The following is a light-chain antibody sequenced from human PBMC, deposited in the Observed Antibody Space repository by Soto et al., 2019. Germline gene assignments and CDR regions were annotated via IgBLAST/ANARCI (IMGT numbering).Light chain of an antibody. J-gene: IGKJ1*01. CDR1: QIMSIW. V-gene: IGKV1-5*01. Sequence: IQRTHSPSTLSAKEIYRGTMTCLASQIMSIWLAFYQQKPGKAPKLLIYDVSTLGSGVPSRFSGSGSGTDFTLAISSLQPDDCATYYYQQYNSFPWTFG. CDR3: QQYNSFPWT. CDR2: DVS.